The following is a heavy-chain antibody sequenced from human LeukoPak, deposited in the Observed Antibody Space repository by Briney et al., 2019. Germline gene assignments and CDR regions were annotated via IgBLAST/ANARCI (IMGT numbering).Heavy chain of an antibody. CDR3: AREGTGVQDFDY. D-gene: IGHD1-1*01. CDR1: GGTFSSYA. V-gene: IGHV1-69*13. J-gene: IGHJ4*02. Sequence: GASVKVSCKASGGTFSSYAISWVRQAPGQGLEWMGGIIPIFGTANYAQKFQGRVTITADESTSTAYMELSSLRSEDTAVYYCAREGTGVQDFDYWGQGTLVTVSS. CDR2: IIPIFGTA.